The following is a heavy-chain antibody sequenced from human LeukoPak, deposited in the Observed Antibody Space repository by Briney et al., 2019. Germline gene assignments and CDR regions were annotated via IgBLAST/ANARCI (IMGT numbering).Heavy chain of an antibody. CDR1: GYTFTSYG. J-gene: IGHJ4*02. Sequence: ASVKVSCKASGYTFTSYGISWVRQAPGQGLEWIGWISAYNGNTNYAQKLQGRVTMTTDTSTSTAYMELRSLRPDDTAVYYCAIGPVAGTMLLLDYWGQGTLVTVSS. CDR2: ISAYNGNT. D-gene: IGHD6-19*01. CDR3: AIGPVAGTMLLLDY. V-gene: IGHV1-18*01.